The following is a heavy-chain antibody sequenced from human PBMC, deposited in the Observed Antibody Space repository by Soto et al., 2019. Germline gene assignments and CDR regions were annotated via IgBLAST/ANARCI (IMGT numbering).Heavy chain of an antibody. Sequence: EVPLVASGGGLVRPGESLRLSCEASGFAFSGASMTWVRQAPGQGLEWISSISSSGGLTYYADSVKGRFTISRDNAEKLLFLNMKNLRAEDTAVYSCARALVAVTSIQQGGDMDVGGQGTTVIVSS. V-gene: IGHV3-21*01. D-gene: IGHD2-21*02. CDR3: ARALVAVTSIQQGGDMDV. CDR1: GFAFSGAS. CDR2: ISSSGGLT. J-gene: IGHJ6*02.